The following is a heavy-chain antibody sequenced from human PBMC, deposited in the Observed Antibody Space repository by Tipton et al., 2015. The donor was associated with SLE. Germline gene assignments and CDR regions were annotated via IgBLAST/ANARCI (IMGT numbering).Heavy chain of an antibody. D-gene: IGHD2-21*01. CDR1: GDSVSGQS. V-gene: IGHV4-4*09. CDR2: SGSSKCT. Sequence: TLSLTCTVSGDSVSGQSWGWVRQPPGKGLEWIGYSGSSKCTNCNPSLESRVTISVDTSKNQFSLKLSSVTAADTAVYYCARRRFQSASDYWGQGTLVSVSS. CDR3: ARRRFQSASDY. J-gene: IGHJ4*02.